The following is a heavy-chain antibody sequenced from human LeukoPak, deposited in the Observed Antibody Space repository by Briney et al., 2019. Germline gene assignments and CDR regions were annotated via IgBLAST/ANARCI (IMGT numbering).Heavy chain of an antibody. V-gene: IGHV1-69*05. CDR1: GGTFSSYA. CDR3: ARYFSTSCASWFDP. Sequence: ASVKVSCKASGGTFSSYAISWVREAPGQGLEWMGGIIPIFGTANYAQKFQGRVTITTDESTSTAYMELSSLRFEDTAVYYCARYFSTSCASWFDPWGQGTLVTVSS. D-gene: IGHD2-2*01. CDR2: IIPIFGTA. J-gene: IGHJ5*02.